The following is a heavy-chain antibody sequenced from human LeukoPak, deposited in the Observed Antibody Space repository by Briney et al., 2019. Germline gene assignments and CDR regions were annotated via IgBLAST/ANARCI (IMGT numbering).Heavy chain of an antibody. CDR1: GFTFTNYA. Sequence: GRSLRLSCAASGFTFTNYAMHWVRQAPGKGLEWVAVIWSDGRDKDYVDSVKGRFTISRDNSKNTVYPEMNSLRAEDTAVYYCARAGGAGTIYYYGMDVWGQGTTVTVSS. D-gene: IGHD6-13*01. CDR2: IWSDGRDK. V-gene: IGHV3-33*01. CDR3: ARAGGAGTIYYYGMDV. J-gene: IGHJ6*02.